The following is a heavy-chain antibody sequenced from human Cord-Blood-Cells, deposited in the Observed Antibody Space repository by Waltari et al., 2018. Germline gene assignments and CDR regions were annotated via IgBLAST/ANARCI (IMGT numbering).Heavy chain of an antibody. CDR3: ARHLPLNRPYSSSWYYWFDP. V-gene: IGHV4-39*01. J-gene: IGHJ5*02. CDR1: GGSISSSSYY. D-gene: IGHD6-13*01. CDR2: IYYSGST. Sequence: QLQLQESGPGLVKPSETLSLTCTVSGGSISSSSYYWGWIRQPPGTGLEWIGSIYYSGSTYYNPSLKSRVTISVDTSKNQFSLKLSSVTAADTAVYYCARHLPLNRPYSSSWYYWFDPWGQGTLVTVSS.